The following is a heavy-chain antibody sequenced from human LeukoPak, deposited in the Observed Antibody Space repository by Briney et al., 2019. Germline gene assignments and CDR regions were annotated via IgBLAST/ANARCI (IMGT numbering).Heavy chain of an antibody. CDR2: IYYSGST. D-gene: IGHD2-2*01. V-gene: IGHV4-59*12. CDR3: ARVGDYCSSTSCYEPDAFDI. Sequence: SETLSLTCTVSGGSISSYYWSWIRQPPGKGLEWIGYIYYSGSTNYNPSLKSRVTISVDTSKNQFSLKLSSVTAADTAVYYCARVGDYCSSTSCYEPDAFDIWGQGTMVTVSS. CDR1: GGSISSYY. J-gene: IGHJ3*02.